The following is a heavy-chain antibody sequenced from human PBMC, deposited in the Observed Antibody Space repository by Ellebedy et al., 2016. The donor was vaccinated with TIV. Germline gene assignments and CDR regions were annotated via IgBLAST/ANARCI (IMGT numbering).Heavy chain of an antibody. CDR3: ARDSSSGYYHGRNGFDI. CDR2: INHSGST. Sequence: SETLSLTCAVYGGSFSGYYWSWIRQPPGKGLEWIGEINHSGSTNYNPSLKSRVTISVDTSKNQFSLKLSSVTAADTAVYYCARDSSSGYYHGRNGFDIWGQGTMVTVSS. J-gene: IGHJ3*02. V-gene: IGHV4-34*01. D-gene: IGHD3-22*01. CDR1: GGSFSGYY.